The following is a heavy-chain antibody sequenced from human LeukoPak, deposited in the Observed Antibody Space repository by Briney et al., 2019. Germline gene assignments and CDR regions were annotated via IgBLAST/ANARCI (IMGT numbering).Heavy chain of an antibody. Sequence: KSSETLSLTCAVYGGSFSGYYWSWIRQPPGKGLEWIGYIYYSGTTNYNPSLKSRVTISVDTSKNQFSLKLSSVTAAGTAVYYCARGVYIAAAQYGYWGQGTLVTVSS. D-gene: IGHD6-13*01. CDR2: IYYSGTT. J-gene: IGHJ4*02. CDR3: ARGVYIAAAQYGY. V-gene: IGHV4-59*01. CDR1: GGSFSGYY.